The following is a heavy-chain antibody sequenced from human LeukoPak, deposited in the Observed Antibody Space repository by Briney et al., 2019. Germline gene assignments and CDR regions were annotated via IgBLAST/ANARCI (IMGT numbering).Heavy chain of an antibody. CDR1: GYTFIDHW. D-gene: IGHD1-26*01. CDR3: ARDNSVGGIAWWFDP. J-gene: IGHJ5*02. CDR2: INPTGTRT. Sequence: ASVKVSCKASGYTFIDHWMHWVRQAPGQGLEWVGLINPTGTRTLYAQKFQGRITLTRDMSTTTDYMELSSLTSEDTAVYYCARDNSVGGIAWWFDPWGQGTLVTVSS. V-gene: IGHV1-46*01.